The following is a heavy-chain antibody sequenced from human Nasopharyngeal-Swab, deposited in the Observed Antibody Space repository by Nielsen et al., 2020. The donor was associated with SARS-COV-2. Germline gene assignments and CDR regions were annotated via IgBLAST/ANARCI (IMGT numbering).Heavy chain of an antibody. CDR1: GFTVSSNY. CDR3: ASSPYYYYGMGV. CDR2: IYSGGST. J-gene: IGHJ6*02. Sequence: GGSLRLSCAASGFTVSSNYMSWVRQAPGKGLEWVSVIYSGGSTYYADSVKGRFTISRDNSKNTLYPQMNSLRVEDTAVYYCASSPYYYYGMGVWGQGTTVTVSS. V-gene: IGHV3-66*01.